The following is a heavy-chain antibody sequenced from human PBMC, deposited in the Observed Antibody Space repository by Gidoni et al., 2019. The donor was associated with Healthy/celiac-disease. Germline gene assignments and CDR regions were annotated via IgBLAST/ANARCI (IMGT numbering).Heavy chain of an antibody. D-gene: IGHD4-17*01. CDR2: SSGYGATT. V-gene: IGHV3-23*04. CDR1: GLHLTSHA. Sequence: EVQLVECGCCLVQPGGSHRLSAAASGLHLTSHALSWVLQAPGEGLMWFSASSGYGATTYYPDYVKTRFNISSVNSKTTLFLQLNNLGAAAMAVYSCAKETAGGEDYGGYYYYYGMDVWGQGTTVTVSS. CDR3: AKETAGGEDYGGYYYYYGMDV. J-gene: IGHJ6*02.